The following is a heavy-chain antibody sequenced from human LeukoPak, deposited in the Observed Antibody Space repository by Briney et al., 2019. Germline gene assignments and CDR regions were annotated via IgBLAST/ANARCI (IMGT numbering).Heavy chain of an antibody. CDR2: INHSGST. D-gene: IGHD3-16*01. V-gene: IGHV4-34*01. CDR3: ARAPRGARFDP. J-gene: IGHJ5*02. CDR1: SGSFSGYY. Sequence: SETLSLTCAVYSGSFSGYYWSWIRQPPGKGLEWIGEINHSGSTNYNPSLKSRVTISVDTSKNQFSLKLSSVTAADTAVYYCARAPRGARFDPWGQGTLVTVSS.